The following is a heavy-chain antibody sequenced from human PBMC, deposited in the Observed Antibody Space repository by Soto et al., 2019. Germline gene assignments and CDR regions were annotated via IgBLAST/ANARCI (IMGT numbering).Heavy chain of an antibody. J-gene: IGHJ6*02. CDR1: GGTFSSYT. V-gene: IGHV1-69*02. CDR2: IIPILGIA. D-gene: IGHD6-13*01. CDR3: AGGSRLEQQQGYYYGMDV. Sequence: ASVKVSCKASGGTFSSYTISWVRQAPGQGLEWMGRIIPILGIANYAQKFQGRVTITADKSTSTAYMELSSLRSEDTAVYYCAGGSRLEQQQGYYYGMDVWGQGTTVTVSS.